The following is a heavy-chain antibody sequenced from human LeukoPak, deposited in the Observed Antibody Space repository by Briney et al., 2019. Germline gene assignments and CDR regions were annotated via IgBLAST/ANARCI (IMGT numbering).Heavy chain of an antibody. V-gene: IGHV3-23*01. CDR1: GFTFSSYI. CDR2: IKGSAEAT. J-gene: IGHJ4*02. CDR3: AKEIAEVAGPLDYFDY. D-gene: IGHD6-19*01. Sequence: PGGSLRLSCEASGFTFSSYIMTWVRQAPGKGLEWVSTIKGSAEATFYADSVKDRFTISRDNSKNTLYLQMSSLRPEDTAVYYCAKEIAEVAGPLDYFDYWGQGTLVTVSS.